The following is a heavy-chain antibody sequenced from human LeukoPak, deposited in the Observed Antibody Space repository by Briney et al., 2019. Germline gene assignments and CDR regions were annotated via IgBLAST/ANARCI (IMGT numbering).Heavy chain of an antibody. CDR3: ARGRRYCSSTSCYLSFDY. CDR2: MNPNSGNT. J-gene: IGHJ4*02. Sequence: ASVKVSCKASGYTFTSYDINWVRQATGQGLEWMGWMNPNSGNTGYAQKFQGRVTMTRNTSISTACMELSSLRSEDTAVYYCARGRRYCSSTSCYLSFDYWGQGTLVTVSS. CDR1: GYTFTSYD. V-gene: IGHV1-8*01. D-gene: IGHD2-2*01.